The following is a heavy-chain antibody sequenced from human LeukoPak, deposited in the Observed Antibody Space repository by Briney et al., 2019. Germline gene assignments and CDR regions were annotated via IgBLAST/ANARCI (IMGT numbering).Heavy chain of an antibody. Sequence: GGSPRLSCAASGFTFSSYTMNWVRQAPGRGLEWVSSISSSSSSIYYADSVKGRFTISRDNAKNSLYLQMNSLRAEDTAVYYCVRDGCSSTSSYSVNDYWGQGTLVTVSS. CDR3: VRDGCSSTSSYSVNDY. J-gene: IGHJ4*02. V-gene: IGHV3-21*01. CDR1: GFTFSSYT. CDR2: ISSSSSSI. D-gene: IGHD2-2*02.